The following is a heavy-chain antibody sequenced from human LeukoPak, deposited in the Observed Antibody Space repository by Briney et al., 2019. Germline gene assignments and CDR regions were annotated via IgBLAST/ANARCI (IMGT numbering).Heavy chain of an antibody. Sequence: GGSLRLSCAASGFTFSSYSMSWVRQAPGKGLEWVSSISSSSSYIYYADSVKGRFTISRDNAKNSLYLQMNSLRAEDTAVYYCARGYCSSTSCYIPPNYGMDVWGQGTTVTVSS. CDR1: GFTFSSYS. V-gene: IGHV3-21*01. D-gene: IGHD2-2*02. J-gene: IGHJ6*02. CDR3: ARGYCSSTSCYIPPNYGMDV. CDR2: ISSSSSYI.